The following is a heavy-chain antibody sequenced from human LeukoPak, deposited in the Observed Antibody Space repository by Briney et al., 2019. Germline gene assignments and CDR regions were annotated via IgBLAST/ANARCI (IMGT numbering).Heavy chain of an antibody. CDR1: GFTFSGFG. CDR2: IWYDGSNK. V-gene: IGHV3-33*01. D-gene: IGHD4-23*01. CDR3: ARGRGADYGGNSGYFDY. Sequence: GGSLRLSCAASGFTFSGFGMHWVRQAPGKGLEWVAVIWYDGSNKYYADSVKGRFTISRDSPKNTLYVQMNSLRAEDTAVYYCARGRGADYGGNSGYFDYWGQGTLVTVSS. J-gene: IGHJ4*02.